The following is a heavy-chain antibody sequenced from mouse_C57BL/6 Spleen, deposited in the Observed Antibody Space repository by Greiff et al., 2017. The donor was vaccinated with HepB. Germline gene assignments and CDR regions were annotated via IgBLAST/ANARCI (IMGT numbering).Heavy chain of an antibody. CDR1: GFNIKDYY. CDR3: ARSRDGYGDGDY. CDR2: IDPEDGET. D-gene: IGHD1-1*02. V-gene: IGHV14-2*01. J-gene: IGHJ2*01. Sequence: EVQLQQSGAELVKPGASVKLSCTASGFNIKDYYMHWVKQRTEQGLEWIGRIDPEDGETKYAPKFQGKATLTADTSSNTAYLQLRSLTSEDTAVYYCARSRDGYGDGDYWGQGTTLTVSS.